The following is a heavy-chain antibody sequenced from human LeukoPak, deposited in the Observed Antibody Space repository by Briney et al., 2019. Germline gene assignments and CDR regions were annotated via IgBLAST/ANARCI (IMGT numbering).Heavy chain of an antibody. D-gene: IGHD1-7*01. CDR1: GGTFSSYA. V-gene: IGHV3-30-3*01. Sequence: SCKASGGTFSSYAMHWVRQAPGKGLEWVAVISYDGSNKYYADSVKGRFTISRDNSKNTLYLQMNSLRAEDTAVYYCARETIFDYWGQGTVVTVSS. CDR3: ARETIFDY. J-gene: IGHJ4*02. CDR2: ISYDGSNK.